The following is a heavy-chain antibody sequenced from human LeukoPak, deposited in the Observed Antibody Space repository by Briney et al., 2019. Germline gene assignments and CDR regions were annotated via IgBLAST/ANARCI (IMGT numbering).Heavy chain of an antibody. D-gene: IGHD3-10*01. J-gene: IGHJ4*02. CDR2: ISGSGGST. CDR3: AKGRDGGY. CDR1: GFTFSIYA. V-gene: IGHV3-23*01. Sequence: PGESLRLSCAASGFTFSIYAMSWVRQAPGKGLEWVSGISGSGGSTFYADSVKGRFTISRDNAKNTLYMQMSSLRAEDTAVYYCAKGRDGGYWGQGTLATVSS.